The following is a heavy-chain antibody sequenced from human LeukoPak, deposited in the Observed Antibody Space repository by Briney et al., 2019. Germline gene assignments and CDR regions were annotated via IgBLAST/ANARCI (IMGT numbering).Heavy chain of an antibody. CDR3: ARVLRGSGSYPFDY. J-gene: IGHJ4*02. V-gene: IGHV1-8*01. D-gene: IGHD3-10*01. CDR1: GYTFTSYD. CDR2: MNPNSGNT. Sequence: GASVKVSCKASGYTFTSYDINWVRPATGQGLEWMGWMNPNSGNTGYAQKFQGRVTMTRNTSISTAYMELSSLRSEDTAVYYCARVLRGSGSYPFDYWGQGTLVTVSS.